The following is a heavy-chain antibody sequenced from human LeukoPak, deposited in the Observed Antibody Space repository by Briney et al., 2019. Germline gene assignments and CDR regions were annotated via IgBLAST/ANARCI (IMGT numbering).Heavy chain of an antibody. CDR2: IYNSGNT. CDR3: ARETYSTSRFDT. CDR1: GASISNGGYY. J-gene: IGHJ5*02. D-gene: IGHD6-13*01. Sequence: SETLSLTCSVSGASISNGGYYWSWIRQHPGKGLEWIGNIYNSGNTYYNPSLKSRITISVDTSKNQFSLKLGSVTAADTAVYYCARETYSTSRFDTWGQGTLVTVSS. V-gene: IGHV4-31*03.